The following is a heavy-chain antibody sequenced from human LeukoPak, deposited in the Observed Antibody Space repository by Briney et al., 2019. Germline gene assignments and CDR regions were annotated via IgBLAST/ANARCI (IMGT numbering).Heavy chain of an antibody. J-gene: IGHJ4*02. Sequence: GGSLRLSCAASGFTFSSYAMSWVRQAPGKELEWVSAISGSGGSTYYADSVKGRFTISRDNSKNTLYLQMNSLRAEDTAVYYCAKDPSVSFPYDILTGYYNDWGQGTLVTVSS. V-gene: IGHV3-23*01. CDR2: ISGSGGST. D-gene: IGHD3-9*01. CDR1: GFTFSSYA. CDR3: AKDPSVSFPYDILTGYYND.